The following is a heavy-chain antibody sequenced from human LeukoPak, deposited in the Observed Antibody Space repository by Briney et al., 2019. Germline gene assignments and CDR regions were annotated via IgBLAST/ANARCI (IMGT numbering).Heavy chain of an antibody. CDR1: GFTFDDYA. V-gene: IGHV3-43*02. Sequence: PGGSLRLSCAASGFTFDDYAMHWVRQAPGKGLEWVSLISGDGGSTYYADSVKGRFTISRDNSKNSLYLQMNSLRTVDTALYYCAKDMGDTAMVTFDIWGQGTIVTVSS. CDR3: AKDMGDTAMVTFDI. CDR2: ISGDGGST. J-gene: IGHJ3*02. D-gene: IGHD5-18*01.